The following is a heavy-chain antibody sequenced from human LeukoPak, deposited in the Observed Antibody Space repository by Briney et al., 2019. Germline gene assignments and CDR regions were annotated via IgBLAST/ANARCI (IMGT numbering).Heavy chain of an antibody. J-gene: IGHJ4*02. D-gene: IGHD6-13*01. CDR1: GYTFTGYY. Sequence: APVKDSCKASGYTFTGYYMHWVRQAPGKGLEWMGGFDPEDGETIYAQKFQGRVTMTEDTSTDTAYMELSSLRSEDTAVYYCATDLSGSSDLDYWGQGTLVTVSS. CDR3: ATDLSGSSDLDY. CDR2: FDPEDGET. V-gene: IGHV1-24*01.